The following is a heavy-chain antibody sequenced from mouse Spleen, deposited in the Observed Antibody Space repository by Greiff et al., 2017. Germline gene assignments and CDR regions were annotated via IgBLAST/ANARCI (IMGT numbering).Heavy chain of an antibody. D-gene: IGHD2-1*01. Sequence: EVKLMESVAELVRPGASVKLSCTASGFNIKNTYMHWVKQRPEQGLEWIGRIDPANGNTKYAPKFQGKATITADTSSNTAYLQLSSLTSEDTAIYYCARDPYGNYVSYWYFDVWGAGTTVTVSS. CDR1: GFNIKNTY. V-gene: IGHV14-3*01. CDR2: IDPANGNT. CDR3: ARDPYGNYVSYWYFDV. J-gene: IGHJ1*01.